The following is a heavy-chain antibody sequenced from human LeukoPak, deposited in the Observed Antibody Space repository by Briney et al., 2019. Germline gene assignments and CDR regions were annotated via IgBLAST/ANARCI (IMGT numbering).Heavy chain of an antibody. J-gene: IGHJ4*02. CDR2: ISYSGST. CDR1: SDSISNGDYY. CDR3: ARDRDYSESGGYYDY. Sequence: PSETLSLTCTVSSDSISNGDYYWSWIRQPPGKGLEWIGYISYSGSTYHNPSLKSRVTISVDTSKNQFSLKLSSVTAADTAVYYCARDRDYSESGGYYDYWGQGTLVTVSS. V-gene: IGHV4-30-4*01. D-gene: IGHD3-22*01.